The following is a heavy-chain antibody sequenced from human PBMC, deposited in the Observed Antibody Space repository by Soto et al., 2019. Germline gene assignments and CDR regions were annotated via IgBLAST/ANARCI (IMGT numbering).Heavy chain of an antibody. CDR1: GGSFSGYY. V-gene: IGHV4-34*01. J-gene: IGHJ5*02. D-gene: IGHD2-15*01. CDR3: ARGGHIVVVVAATLAYWFDP. CDR2: INHSGST. Sequence: QVQLQQWGAGLLKPSETLSLTCAVYGGSFSGYYWSWIRQPPGKGLEWIGEINHSGSTNYNPSLKVRVTLSIDTSNYPFSLKLSSVTAAGTAVSYCARGGHIVVVVAATLAYWFDPWGQGTLVTVSS.